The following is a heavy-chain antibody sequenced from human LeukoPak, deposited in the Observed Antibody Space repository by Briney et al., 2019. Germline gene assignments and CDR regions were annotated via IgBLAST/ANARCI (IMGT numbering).Heavy chain of an antibody. D-gene: IGHD1-26*01. CDR3: ARVRGGSYNRWFDP. V-gene: IGHV3-11*04. CDR1: GFTFSDYY. J-gene: IGHJ5*02. Sequence: GGSLSLSCAASGFTFSDYYMSWIRQAPGKGLEWVSYISSSGSTIYYADSVKGRFTISRDNAKNSLYLQMNSLRAEDTAVYYCARVRGGSYNRWFDPWGQGTLVTVSS. CDR2: ISSSGSTI.